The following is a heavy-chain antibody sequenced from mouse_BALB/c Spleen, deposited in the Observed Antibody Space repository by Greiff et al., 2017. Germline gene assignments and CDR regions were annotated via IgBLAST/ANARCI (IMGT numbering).Heavy chain of an antibody. Sequence: EVQLQQSGPELMKPGASVKISCKASGYSFTSYYMHWVKQSHGKSLEWIGYIDPFNGGTSYNQKFKGKATLTVDKSSSTAYMHLSSLTSEDSAVYYCARALDSSGSFDYWGQGTTLTVSS. V-gene: IGHV1S135*01. D-gene: IGHD3-2*01. CDR3: ARALDSSGSFDY. J-gene: IGHJ2*01. CDR2: IDPFNGGT. CDR1: GYSFTSYY.